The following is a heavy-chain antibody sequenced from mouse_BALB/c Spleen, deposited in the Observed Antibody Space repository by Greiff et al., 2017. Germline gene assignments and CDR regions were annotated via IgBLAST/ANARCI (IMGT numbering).Heavy chain of an antibody. CDR3: ARQLGLAY. CDR1: GYNFTSYW. D-gene: IGHD3-1*01. Sequence: VQLQQSGAELVKPGTSVKLSCKASGYNFTSYWINWVKLRPGQGLEWIGDIYPGSGSTNYNEKFKSKATLTVDTSSSTAYMQLSSLASEDSALYYCARQLGLAYWGQGTLVTVSA. J-gene: IGHJ3*01. CDR2: IYPGSGST. V-gene: IGHV1-55*01.